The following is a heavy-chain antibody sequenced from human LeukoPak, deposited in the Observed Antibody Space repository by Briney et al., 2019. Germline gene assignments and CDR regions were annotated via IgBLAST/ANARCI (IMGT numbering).Heavy chain of an antibody. Sequence: SETLSLTCTVSGGSISSSSYYWGWIRQPPGKGLEWIGSIYYSGSTYYNPSLKSRVTISVDTSKNQLSLKLSSVTAADTAVYYCARRIGGYNVVDYWGQGTLVTASS. CDR2: IYYSGST. V-gene: IGHV4-39*01. D-gene: IGHD5-24*01. CDR1: GGSISSSSYY. CDR3: ARRIGGYNVVDY. J-gene: IGHJ4*02.